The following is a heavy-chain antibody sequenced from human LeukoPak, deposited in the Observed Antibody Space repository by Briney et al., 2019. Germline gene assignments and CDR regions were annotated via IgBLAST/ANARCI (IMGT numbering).Heavy chain of an antibody. V-gene: IGHV3-48*03. J-gene: IGHJ4*02. Sequence: GGSLRLSCAASGFTFSSYEMNWVRQAPGKGLEWVSYISSSGSTIYYADSVKGRFTVSRDNAKNSLYLQMNSLRAEDTAVYYCARATPVAAGGYFDYWGQGTLVTVSS. CDR1: GFTFSSYE. D-gene: IGHD6-19*01. CDR2: ISSSGSTI. CDR3: ARATPVAAGGYFDY.